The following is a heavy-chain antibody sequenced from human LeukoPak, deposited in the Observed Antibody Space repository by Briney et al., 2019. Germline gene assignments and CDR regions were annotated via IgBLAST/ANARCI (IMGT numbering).Heavy chain of an antibody. CDR3: ASRGWNRDY. CDR2: INHSGST. Sequence: SETLSLTCAVYGGSFSGYYWSWIRQPPGKGLEWIGEINHSGSTNYNPSLKSRVTISVDTSKNQFSLKLSSVTAADTAVYYCASRGWNRDYWGQGTLVTVSS. D-gene: IGHD1-1*01. CDR1: GGSFSGYY. J-gene: IGHJ4*02. V-gene: IGHV4-34*01.